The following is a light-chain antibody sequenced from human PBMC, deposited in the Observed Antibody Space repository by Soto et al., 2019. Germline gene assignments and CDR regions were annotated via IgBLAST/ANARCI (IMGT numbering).Light chain of an antibody. CDR2: GAS. V-gene: IGKV1-17*01. Sequence: DIQMTQSPSSLSASVGDRDTITWRANQGFTNYLTWYQQKPGKAPKRLIYGASNLHSGVPSRFSGSGSGTEFTLTISSLQPEDFATYYCLQHNSFPWTFGQGTKVEIK. J-gene: IGKJ1*01. CDR3: LQHNSFPWT. CDR1: QGFTNY.